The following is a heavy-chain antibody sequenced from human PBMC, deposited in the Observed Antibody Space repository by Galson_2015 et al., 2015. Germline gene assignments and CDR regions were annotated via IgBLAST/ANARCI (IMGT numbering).Heavy chain of an antibody. D-gene: IGHD3-3*01. CDR2: ISSTTTYI. J-gene: IGHJ4*02. CDR1: EFTFSSYY. CDR3: ARQILYYDFWSGYYPTNFDF. V-gene: IGHV3-21*01. Sequence: SLRLFCAAFEFTFSSYYMSWVRQAPGKGLEWVSSISSTTTYIYYADSAKGRFTISRDNDKNSLYLQMNSLGAEDTAVYYCARQILYYDFWSGYYPTNFDFWGQGTLVTVSS.